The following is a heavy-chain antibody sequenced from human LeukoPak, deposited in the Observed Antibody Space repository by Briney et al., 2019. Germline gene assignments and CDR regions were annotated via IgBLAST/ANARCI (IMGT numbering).Heavy chain of an antibody. Sequence: GESLKISCKGSGYTFTSYWIGWVRQMHGKGLEWMGIIYPGDSDTRYSPSFQGQVTISADKSISTAYLQWSSLKASDTAMYYCARQGYGKYNWFDPWGQGTLVTVSS. V-gene: IGHV5-51*01. CDR3: ARQGYGKYNWFDP. D-gene: IGHD5-18*01. CDR2: IYPGDSDT. CDR1: GYTFTSYW. J-gene: IGHJ5*02.